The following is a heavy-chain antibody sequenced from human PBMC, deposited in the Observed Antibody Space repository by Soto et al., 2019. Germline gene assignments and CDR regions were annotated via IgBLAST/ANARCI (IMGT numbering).Heavy chain of an antibody. CDR2: INSDGSST. CDR3: ARDTGYYYYGMDV. Sequence: PVGSLRLSCAASGFTFSSYWMHWVRQAPGKGLVWVSRINSDGSSTSYADSVKGRFTISRDNAKNTLYLQMNSLRAEDTAVYYCARDTGYYYYGMDVWGQGTTVTVSS. D-gene: IGHD3-10*01. V-gene: IGHV3-74*01. CDR1: GFTFSSYW. J-gene: IGHJ6*02.